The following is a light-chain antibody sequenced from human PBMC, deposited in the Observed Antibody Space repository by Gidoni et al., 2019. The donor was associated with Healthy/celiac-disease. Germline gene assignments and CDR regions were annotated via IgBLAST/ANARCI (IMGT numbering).Light chain of an antibody. J-gene: IGKJ2*01. CDR2: AAS. Sequence: AIQMTQSPASLSASVGDRVTITCRASQGIRNDLGWYQQKPGKAPKLLIYAASSLQSGVPSRFSGRGFGTDFTLTISSLQPEDFATYYCLQDYNLYTFGQGTKLEIK. CDR3: LQDYNLYT. V-gene: IGKV1-6*01. CDR1: QGIRND.